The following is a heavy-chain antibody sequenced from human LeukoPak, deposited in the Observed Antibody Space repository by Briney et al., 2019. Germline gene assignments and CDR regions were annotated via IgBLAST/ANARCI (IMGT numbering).Heavy chain of an antibody. CDR3: VKGTGTKYYYYGMDV. D-gene: IGHD3/OR15-3a*01. CDR1: GFTFSNYA. CDR2: ISSDGGST. V-gene: IGHV3-64D*06. J-gene: IGHJ6*02. Sequence: GGSLRLSCSASGFTFSNYAMHWVRQAPGKGLEYVSAISSDGGSTYYADSVKGRFTISRDSSKNTLYLQMSSLRAEDTAVYYCVKGTGTKYYYYGMDVWGQGTTVTVSS.